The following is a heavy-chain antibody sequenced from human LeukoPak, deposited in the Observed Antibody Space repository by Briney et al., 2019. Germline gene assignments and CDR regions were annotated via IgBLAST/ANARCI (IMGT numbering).Heavy chain of an antibody. J-gene: IGHJ4*02. CDR2: IKRDGSEK. D-gene: IGHD2-2*01. V-gene: IGHV3-7*04. CDR3: ARYCNSISCFSFDY. Sequence: GGSLRLSCSASGFTFSSYAMHWVRQAPGKGLEWVANIKRDGSEKYYVDSVKGRFTISRDNAMNSLYLQMNSLRAEDTAVYYCARYCNSISCFSFDYWGLGTLVTVSS. CDR1: GFTFSSYA.